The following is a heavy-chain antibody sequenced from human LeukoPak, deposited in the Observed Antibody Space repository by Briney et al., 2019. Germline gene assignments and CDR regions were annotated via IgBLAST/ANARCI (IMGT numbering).Heavy chain of an antibody. CDR3: ARFWFGADY. Sequence: ASVKVSCKASGYTFTGYYMHWVRQAPGQGLEWTGWINPNSGGTNYAQKFQGRVTMTRNTSISTAYMELSSLRSEDTAVYYCARFWFGADYWGQGTLVTVSS. CDR1: GYTFTGYY. J-gene: IGHJ4*02. CDR2: INPNSGGT. V-gene: IGHV1-2*02. D-gene: IGHD3-10*01.